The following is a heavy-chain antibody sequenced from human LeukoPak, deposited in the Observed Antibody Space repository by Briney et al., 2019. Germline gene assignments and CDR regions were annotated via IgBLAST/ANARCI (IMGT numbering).Heavy chain of an antibody. CDR1: GFTFSSYG. CDR2: IRYDGSNK. J-gene: IGHJ4*02. CDR3: AKDYYVWGSYRGRAETFDY. V-gene: IGHV3-30*02. D-gene: IGHD3-16*02. Sequence: GGSLRLSCAASGFTFSSYGMHWVRQAPGKGLEWVAFIRYDGSNKYYADSVKGRFTISRDNSKNTLYLPMNSLRAEDTAVYYCAKDYYVWGSYRGRAETFDYWGQGTLVTVSS.